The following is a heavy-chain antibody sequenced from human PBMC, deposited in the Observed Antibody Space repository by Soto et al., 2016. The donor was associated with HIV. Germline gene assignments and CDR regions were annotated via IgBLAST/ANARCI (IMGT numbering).Heavy chain of an antibody. V-gene: IGHV3-23*01. CDR2: ISGRDDRT. D-gene: IGHD6-6*01. CDR3: ARGTYMSSSPSFDS. J-gene: IGHJ4*02. Sequence: EVQLLESGGGLVQPGGSLRLSCAASGFTFSSYGMSWVRQAPGKGLEWVSAISGRDDRTYYTDSVKGRFTVSRDNSKNTLYLQLTSLRVEDSALYYCARGTYMSSSPSFDSWGQGSLVTVSS. CDR1: GFTFSSYG.